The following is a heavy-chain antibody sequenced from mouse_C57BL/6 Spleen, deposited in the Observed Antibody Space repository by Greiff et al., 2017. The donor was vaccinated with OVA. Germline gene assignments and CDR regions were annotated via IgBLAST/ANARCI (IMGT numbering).Heavy chain of an antibody. V-gene: IGHV1-52*01. Sequence: QVQLQQPGAELVRPWSSVKLSCKASGYTFTSYWMHWVKQRPIQGLEWIGNIDPSDSETHYNQKFKDKATLTVDKSSSTAYMQLSSLTSEDSAVYYCARRWDWYFDVWGTGTTVTVSP. CDR2: IDPSDSET. J-gene: IGHJ1*03. CDR3: ARRWDWYFDV. D-gene: IGHD4-1*01. CDR1: GYTFTSYW.